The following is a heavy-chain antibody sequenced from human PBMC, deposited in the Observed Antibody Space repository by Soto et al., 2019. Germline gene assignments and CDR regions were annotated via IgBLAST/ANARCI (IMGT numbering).Heavy chain of an antibody. Sequence: ASVKVSCKASGGTFSSYAISWVRQAPGQGLEWMGGIIPIFGTANYAQKFQGRVTITADESTSTAYMELSSLRSEDTAVYYCARGRWSPNYYYHYGMDVWGQGTMVTVSS. J-gene: IGHJ6*02. D-gene: IGHD2-15*01. CDR3: ARGRWSPNYYYHYGMDV. V-gene: IGHV1-69*13. CDR2: IIPIFGTA. CDR1: GGTFSSYA.